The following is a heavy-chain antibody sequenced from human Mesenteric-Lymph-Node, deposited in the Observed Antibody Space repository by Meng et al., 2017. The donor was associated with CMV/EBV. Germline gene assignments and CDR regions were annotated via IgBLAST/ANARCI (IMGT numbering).Heavy chain of an antibody. V-gene: IGHV3-11*01. Sequence: GESLKISCEASGFTFIDYYMSWIRQTPGKGLELVSFISVSSGTIHYADSVKGRFTISRDNAKNSLYLQMTSLRAEDTALYYCARDEADIVVVAATGAMDVWGQGTTVTVSS. CDR2: ISVSSGTI. CDR3: ARDEADIVVVAATGAMDV. J-gene: IGHJ6*02. D-gene: IGHD2-15*01. CDR1: GFTFIDYY.